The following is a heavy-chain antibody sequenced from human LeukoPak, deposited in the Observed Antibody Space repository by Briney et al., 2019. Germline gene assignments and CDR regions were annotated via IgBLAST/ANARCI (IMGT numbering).Heavy chain of an antibody. Sequence: PGGSLRLSCAASGFTFSSYWMSWVRQAPGKGLEWVANIKQDGSEKYYVDSVKGRFTISRDNAKNSLYLQMNSLRAEDTAVYYCSRAVYDVWTGYPHVFDIWLQGTMVSVSS. CDR1: GFTFSSYW. J-gene: IGHJ3*02. V-gene: IGHV3-7*01. CDR3: SRAVYDVWTGYPHVFDI. D-gene: IGHD3-3*01. CDR2: IKQDGSEK.